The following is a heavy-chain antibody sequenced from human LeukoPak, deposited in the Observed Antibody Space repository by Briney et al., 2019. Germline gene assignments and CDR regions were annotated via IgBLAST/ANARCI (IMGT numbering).Heavy chain of an antibody. J-gene: IGHJ4*02. CDR1: GFTFSSYD. D-gene: IGHD3-22*01. Sequence: PGGSLRLSCAASGFTFSSYDMHWVRQTTGKGLEWVSVIGTAGDTYYPGSVKGRFTISRENAKNSLYPQMNSLRAGNTAVYYCARGDSSGYQRNTKLDYWGQGTLVTVSS. V-gene: IGHV3-13*01. CDR2: IGTAGDT. CDR3: ARGDSSGYQRNTKLDY.